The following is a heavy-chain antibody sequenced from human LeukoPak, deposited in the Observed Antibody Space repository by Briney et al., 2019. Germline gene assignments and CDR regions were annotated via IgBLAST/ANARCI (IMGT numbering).Heavy chain of an antibody. Sequence: QPGGSLRLSCAASGFTFRTYAMSWVRQAPGKGLEWVSAISGGGGSTYYADSVKGRFTISRDNSKNTLFLQMNSLRAEDTAVYYCAEDRYCGGGTCYWSYFDYWGQGTLVTVSS. CDR2: ISGGGGST. CDR1: GFTFRTYA. CDR3: AEDRYCGGGTCYWSYFDY. V-gene: IGHV3-23*01. D-gene: IGHD2-15*01. J-gene: IGHJ4*02.